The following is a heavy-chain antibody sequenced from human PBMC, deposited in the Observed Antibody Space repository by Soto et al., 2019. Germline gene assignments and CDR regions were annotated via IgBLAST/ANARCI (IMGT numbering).Heavy chain of an antibody. D-gene: IGHD3-10*01. CDR2: ISDTGST. Sequence: PSETLSLTCTVSGGSISSFYWNWIRQPPGKGLEWIGYISDTGSTNYNPSLKSRVTVSLDTPKNQFSLELSSVTAADTAVYSCARGGHYLGSSYYSYMDVWGKGTTVTVSS. J-gene: IGHJ6*03. CDR1: GGSISSFY. V-gene: IGHV4-59*01. CDR3: ARGGHYLGSSYYSYMDV.